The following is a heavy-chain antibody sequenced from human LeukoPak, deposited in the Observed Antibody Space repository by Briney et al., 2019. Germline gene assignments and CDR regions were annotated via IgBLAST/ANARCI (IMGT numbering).Heavy chain of an antibody. J-gene: IGHJ4*02. Sequence: ASVKVSCKASGYTFTSYTMHWVRQAPGQRLEWMGWINAGNGNTKYSRNFQGRITITRDTSASTAYMELSSLRSEDTAVYYCARDSPLPSGFDYWGQGTLVTVSS. CDR3: ARDSPLPSGFDY. CDR2: INAGNGNT. V-gene: IGHV1-3*01. D-gene: IGHD2-21*01. CDR1: GYTFTSYT.